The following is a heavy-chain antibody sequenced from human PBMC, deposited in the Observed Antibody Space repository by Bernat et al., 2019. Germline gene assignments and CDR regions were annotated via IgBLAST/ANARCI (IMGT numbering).Heavy chain of an antibody. CDR2: INAGNGNT. J-gene: IGHJ4*02. CDR3: ARGEWLLRFFPDY. V-gene: IGHV1-3*05. Sequence: QVQLVQSGAEEKKPGASVKVSCKASGYTFTSYAMHWVRQAPGQRLEWMGWINAGNGNTKYSQKFQGRVTITRDTSASTAYMELSSLRSEDTAVYYCARGEWLLRFFPDYWGQGTLVTVSS. D-gene: IGHD6-19*01. CDR1: GYTFTSYA.